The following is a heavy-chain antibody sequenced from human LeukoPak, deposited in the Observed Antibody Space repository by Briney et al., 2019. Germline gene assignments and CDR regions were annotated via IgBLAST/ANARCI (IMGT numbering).Heavy chain of an antibody. J-gene: IGHJ4*02. CDR2: ISASGSNT. CDR3: ARDEPTVTTGPPVGS. CDR1: GLTFDTYG. D-gene: IGHD4-17*01. V-gene: IGHV3-23*01. Sequence: GGSLRLSCTVSGLTFDTYGMSWVRQAPGKGLEWVSAISASGSNTHYADSVKGRVIISRDNAKNTLYLQMHSLRAEDTAVYYCARDEPTVTTGPPVGSWGQGTLVTVSS.